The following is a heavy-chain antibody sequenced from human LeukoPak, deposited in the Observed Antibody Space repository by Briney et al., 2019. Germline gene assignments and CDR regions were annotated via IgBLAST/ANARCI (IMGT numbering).Heavy chain of an antibody. V-gene: IGHV3-21*01. D-gene: IGHD3-22*01. Sequence: GGSLRLSSAASGFTFSSYSMNWVRQAPGKGLEWVSSISSSSSYIYYADSVKGRFTISRDNAKNSLYLQMNSMRAEDTAVYYCAREARVGGCSGYDYWGQGTMVTVSS. CDR2: ISSSSSYI. J-gene: IGHJ4*02. CDR3: AREARVGGCSGYDY. CDR1: GFTFSSYS.